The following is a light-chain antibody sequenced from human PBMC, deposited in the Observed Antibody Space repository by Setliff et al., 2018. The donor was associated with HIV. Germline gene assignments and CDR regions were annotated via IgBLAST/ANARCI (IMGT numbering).Light chain of an antibody. CDR3: SSYAVGSTPSV. J-gene: IGLJ1*01. CDR1: INDVGSYNY. Sequence: QSALAQPASVSGSPGQSIAISCTGSINDVGSYNYVSWYQQHPGKAPKLMIYDVGDRPSGVPDRFSGSKSGNTASLTISGLQAEDEADYYCSSYAVGSTPSVFGTGTKVTV. V-gene: IGLV2-14*03. CDR2: DVG.